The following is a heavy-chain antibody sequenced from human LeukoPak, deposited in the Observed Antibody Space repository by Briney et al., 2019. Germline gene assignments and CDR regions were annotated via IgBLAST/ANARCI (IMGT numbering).Heavy chain of an antibody. D-gene: IGHD1-26*01. CDR1: GFTFSSYA. V-gene: IGHV3-23*01. Sequence: PGGSLRLSCAASGFTFSSYAMSWVRQAPGKGLEWVSAISGSGGSTYYADSVKGRFTISRDNAKNTLYLQMNSLRAEDTAVYYCAKGIMGATTSPFDYWGQGTLVTVSS. J-gene: IGHJ4*02. CDR2: ISGSGGST. CDR3: AKGIMGATTSPFDY.